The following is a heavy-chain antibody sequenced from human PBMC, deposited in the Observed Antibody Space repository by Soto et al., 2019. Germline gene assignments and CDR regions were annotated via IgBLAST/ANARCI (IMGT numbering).Heavy chain of an antibody. Sequence: QVQLVESGGGVVQPGRSLRLSCAASGFTFSSYAMHWVRQAPGKGLEWVAVISYDGSNKYYADSVKGRFTISRDNSKNTLYLQMNSLRAEDTAVYYCARDILEGSSGWYQGIDYWGQGTLVTVSS. D-gene: IGHD6-19*01. CDR3: ARDILEGSSGWYQGIDY. CDR1: GFTFSSYA. CDR2: ISYDGSNK. V-gene: IGHV3-30-3*01. J-gene: IGHJ4*02.